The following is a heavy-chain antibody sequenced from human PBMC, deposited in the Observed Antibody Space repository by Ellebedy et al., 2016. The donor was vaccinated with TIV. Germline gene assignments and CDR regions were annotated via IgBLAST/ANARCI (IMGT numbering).Heavy chain of an antibody. CDR3: ARDLAGRDGETAFDI. CDR2: INAGNGNT. Sequence: ASVKVSXKASGYTFTSYAMHWVRQAPGQRLEWMGWINAGNGNTKYSQKFQGRVTITRDTSASTAYMELSSLRSEDTAVYYCARDLAGRDGETAFDIWGQGTMVTVSS. V-gene: IGHV1-3*01. D-gene: IGHD2-21*01. J-gene: IGHJ3*02. CDR1: GYTFTSYA.